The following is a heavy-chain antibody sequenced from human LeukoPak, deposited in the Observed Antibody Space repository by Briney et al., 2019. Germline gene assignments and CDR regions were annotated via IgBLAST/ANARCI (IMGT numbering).Heavy chain of an antibody. CDR3: ARDSVYYGGPGAPDS. D-gene: IGHD4-23*01. V-gene: IGHV1-2*02. CDR1: GYTFSAYL. Sequence: EASVKVSCKSSGYTFSAYLMHWVRQAPGQGPEWMAWINPNGGGTNYAEKFQGRVTMTRDTSISTAYMELSRLSSDDTAIYYCARDSVYYGGPGAPDSWVQGTMVTVSS. J-gene: IGHJ3*01. CDR2: INPNGGGT.